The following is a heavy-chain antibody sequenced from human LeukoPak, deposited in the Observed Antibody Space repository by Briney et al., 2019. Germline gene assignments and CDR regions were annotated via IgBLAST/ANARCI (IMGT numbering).Heavy chain of an antibody. Sequence: GGSLRLSCAASGFTFSGSNMNWVRQAPGKGLEWVSSISSSSNYIYYADSVKGRFTISGDNAKNSLYLQMNSLRAEDTAVYYCAKTAPKYYFDYWGPGTLVTVSS. J-gene: IGHJ4*02. D-gene: IGHD1-14*01. V-gene: IGHV3-21*01. CDR2: ISSSSNYI. CDR1: GFTFSGSN. CDR3: AKTAPKYYFDY.